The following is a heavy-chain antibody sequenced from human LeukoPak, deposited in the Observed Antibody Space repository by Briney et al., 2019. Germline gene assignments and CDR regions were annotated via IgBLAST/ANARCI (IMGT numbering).Heavy chain of an antibody. J-gene: IGHJ3*02. D-gene: IGHD5-18*01. CDR2: IYYSGNT. CDR1: GFTVSSNY. Sequence: PGGSLRLSCAASGFTVSSNYMSWIRQPPGKGLEWIGCIYYSGNTNYNPSLKSRVTISIDTSKNQFSLNLSSVTAAGTAVFYCARVPLYSSELDGAFDIWGQGTMVTVSS. CDR3: ARVPLYSSELDGAFDI. V-gene: IGHV4-59*02.